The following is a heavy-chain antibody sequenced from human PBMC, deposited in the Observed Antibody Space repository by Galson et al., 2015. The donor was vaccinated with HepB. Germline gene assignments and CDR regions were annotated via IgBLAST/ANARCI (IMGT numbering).Heavy chain of an antibody. V-gene: IGHV3-11*05. J-gene: IGHJ3*02. CDR2: ISSTSGYT. CDR1: GFTFSDYY. D-gene: IGHD6-25*01. Sequence: SLRLSCAASGFTFSDYYMSWIRQAPGKGLEWLSYISSTSGYTNYADSVKGRFTISRDNAKNSLYLQMNSLRAEDTAVYYCAREVRGGASDIWGQGTMVTVSS. CDR3: AREVRGGASDI.